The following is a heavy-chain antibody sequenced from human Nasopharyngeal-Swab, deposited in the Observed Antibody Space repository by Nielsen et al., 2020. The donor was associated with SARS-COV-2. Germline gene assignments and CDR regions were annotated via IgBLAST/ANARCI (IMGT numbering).Heavy chain of an antibody. V-gene: IGHV3-48*02. J-gene: IGHJ4*02. CDR3: ARGSLAVAGAPYFDY. CDR1: GFTFSDHS. D-gene: IGHD6-19*01. Sequence: GESLKISCAASGFTFSDHSMIWVRQAPGQGLEWVSYISGSGSTLYYADSVKGRITVSRDNAKSSVYLQMSSLRDEDTAVYYCARGSLAVAGAPYFDYWGQGTLVTVSS. CDR2: ISGSGSTL.